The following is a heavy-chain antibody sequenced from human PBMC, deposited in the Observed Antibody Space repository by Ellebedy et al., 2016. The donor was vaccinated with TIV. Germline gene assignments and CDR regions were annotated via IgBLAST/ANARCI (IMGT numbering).Heavy chain of an antibody. CDR1: GGSISSYY. CDR3: AREVTMTYHAFDI. J-gene: IGHJ3*02. D-gene: IGHD3-22*01. CDR2: IYYSGST. V-gene: IGHV4-59*13. Sequence: SETLSLXCTVSGGSISSYYWSWIRQPPGKGLEWIGYIYYSGSTNYNPSLKSRVTISVDTSKNQFSLKLSSVTAADTAVYYCAREVTMTYHAFDIWGQGTMVTVSS.